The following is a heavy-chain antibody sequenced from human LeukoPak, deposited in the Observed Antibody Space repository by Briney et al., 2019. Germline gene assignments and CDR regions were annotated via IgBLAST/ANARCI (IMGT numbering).Heavy chain of an antibody. CDR3: AREGTILQPDDY. Sequence: GRSLRLSCAASGFTFSSYGMHWVRQAPGKGLEWVAVIWYDGSNKYYADSVKGRFTISRDSSKNTLYLQMNSLRAEDTAVYYCAREGTILQPDDYWGQGTLVTVSS. J-gene: IGHJ4*02. CDR2: IWYDGSNK. V-gene: IGHV3-30*19. D-gene: IGHD3-9*01. CDR1: GFTFSSYG.